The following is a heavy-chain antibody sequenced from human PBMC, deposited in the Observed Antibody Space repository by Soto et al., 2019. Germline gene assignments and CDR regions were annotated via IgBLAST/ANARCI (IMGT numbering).Heavy chain of an antibody. D-gene: IGHD3-22*01. CDR2: IWYDGSNK. CDR1: GFTFSSYG. CDR3: ARDHRYYYDSSGYYGYFDH. Sequence: QVQLVESGGGVVQPGRSLRLSCAASGFTFSSYGMHWVRQAPGKGLEWVAVIWYDGSNKYYADSVKGRFTISRDNSKNILYLQLTSLRAEDTAVYYCARDHRYYYDSSGYYGYFDHWGQGTLVTVSS. V-gene: IGHV3-33*01. J-gene: IGHJ4*02.